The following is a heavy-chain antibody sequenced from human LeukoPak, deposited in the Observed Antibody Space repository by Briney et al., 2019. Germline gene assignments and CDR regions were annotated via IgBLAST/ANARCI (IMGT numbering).Heavy chain of an antibody. V-gene: IGHV3-23*01. CDR1: GFAFSSFA. CDR3: TKELHVAVAVADYYYFYMDV. Sequence: GGSLRLSCAASGFAFSSFAMGWVRQSPGKGLEWLSTINGGGNTTFYSDSVKGRFTISRDNSKNTLYLHMDSLRPDDSAMYYCTKELHVAVAVADYYYFYMDVWGRGTAVTVSS. J-gene: IGHJ6*03. D-gene: IGHD6-19*01. CDR2: INGGGNTT.